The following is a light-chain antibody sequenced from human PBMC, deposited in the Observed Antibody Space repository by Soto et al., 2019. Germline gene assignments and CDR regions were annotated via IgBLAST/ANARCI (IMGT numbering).Light chain of an antibody. CDR3: QKYNSAPLT. Sequence: GDRVTITCRACQGIVVYLAWFQQKPGKVPKLLIYAASALQSGGPSRFSGSGSGTDFTLTISSLQPEDIATYYCQKYNSAPLTFGGGTRVELK. V-gene: IGKV1-27*01. J-gene: IGKJ4*01. CDR2: AAS. CDR1: QGIVVY.